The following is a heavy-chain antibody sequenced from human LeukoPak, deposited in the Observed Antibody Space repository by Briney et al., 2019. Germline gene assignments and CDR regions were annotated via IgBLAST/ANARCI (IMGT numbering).Heavy chain of an antibody. CDR2: IRYDGSNK. CDR1: GSTFSSYG. V-gene: IGHV3-30*02. CDR3: AVTMVRGGPTYYYYYGMDV. Sequence: PGGSLRLSCAASGSTFSSYGMHWVRQAPGKGLEWVAFIRYDGSNKYYADSVKGRFTISRDNSKNTLYLQMNSLRAEDTAVYYCAVTMVRGGPTYYYYYGMDVWGQGTTVTVSS. J-gene: IGHJ6*02. D-gene: IGHD3-10*01.